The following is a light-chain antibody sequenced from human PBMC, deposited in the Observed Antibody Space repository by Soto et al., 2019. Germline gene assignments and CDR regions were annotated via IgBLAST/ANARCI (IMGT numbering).Light chain of an antibody. CDR1: QSISSY. V-gene: IGKV1-39*01. J-gene: IGKJ1*01. CDR2: AAS. Sequence: DIPMTPSPSSLSASVGDRVTIPCPANQSISSYLNWYQQKPGKAPKLLIYAASSLQSGVTSRFSGSGSGTDFTLTISSLQPEDFATYYCQQSYSTLRTFGQGT. CDR3: QQSYSTLRT.